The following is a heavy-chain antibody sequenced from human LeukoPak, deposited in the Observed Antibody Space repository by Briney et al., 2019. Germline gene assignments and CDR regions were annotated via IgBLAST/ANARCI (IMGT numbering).Heavy chain of an antibody. D-gene: IGHD3-3*01. CDR1: GGSFSGYY. J-gene: IGHJ4*02. Sequence: SETLSLTCAVYGGSFSGYYWSWIRQPPGKGLEWIGEINHSGSTNYNPSLKSRVTISVDTSKNQFSLKLSSVTAADTAVYYCARDRYDFWSGYYPFDYWGQGTLATVSS. V-gene: IGHV4-34*01. CDR2: INHSGST. CDR3: ARDRYDFWSGYYPFDY.